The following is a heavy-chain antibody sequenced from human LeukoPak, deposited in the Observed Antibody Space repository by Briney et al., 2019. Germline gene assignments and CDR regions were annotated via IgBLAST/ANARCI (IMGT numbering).Heavy chain of an antibody. D-gene: IGHD5-12*01. CDR1: GFTFSSYG. V-gene: IGHV3-30*02. J-gene: IGHJ4*02. CDR2: IRYDGSNK. CDR3: AKVCAPLMVATGGYFDY. Sequence: GGSLRLSCAASGFTFSSYGMHWVRQAPGKGLEWVAFIRYDGSNKYYADSVKGRFTISRDNSKNTLYLQMNSLRAEDTAVYYCAKVCAPLMVATGGYFDYGGRGPLVTVSS.